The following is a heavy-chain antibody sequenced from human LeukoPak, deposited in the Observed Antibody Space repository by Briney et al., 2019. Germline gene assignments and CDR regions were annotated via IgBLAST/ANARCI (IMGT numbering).Heavy chain of an antibody. CDR3: ARVGSGWYDFDY. D-gene: IGHD6-19*01. CDR2: IYSGSSST. J-gene: IGHJ4*02. V-gene: IGHV3-53*04. Sequence: QSGGSLRLSCAASGFTVSSNYMSWVRQAPGKGLEWVSVIYSGSSSTYYTDSVKGRFTISRHNSKNTLYLQMNSLGAEDTAVYYCARVGSGWYDFDYWGQGTLVTVSS. CDR1: GFTVSSNY.